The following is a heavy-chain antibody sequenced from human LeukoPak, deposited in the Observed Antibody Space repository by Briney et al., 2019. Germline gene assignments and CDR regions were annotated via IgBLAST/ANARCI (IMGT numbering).Heavy chain of an antibody. J-gene: IGHJ4*02. CDR2: IYYSGST. V-gene: IGHV4-59*01. D-gene: IGHD3-22*01. Sequence: SETLSLTCTVSGGSISSYYWSWIRRPPGKGLEWIGYIYYSGSTNYNPSLKSRVTISVDTSKNQFSLKLSSVTAADTAVYYCAREGYDSSGYYSGFDYWGQGTLVTVSS. CDR3: AREGYDSSGYYSGFDY. CDR1: GGSISSYY.